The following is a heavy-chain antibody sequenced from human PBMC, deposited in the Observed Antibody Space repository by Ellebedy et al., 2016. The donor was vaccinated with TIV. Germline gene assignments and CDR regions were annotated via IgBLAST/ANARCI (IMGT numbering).Heavy chain of an antibody. CDR3: TRDPDGDYDFDY. Sequence: PGGSLRLSCAASGFTFTSYAMHWVRQAPGKGLEWVAVIAYDGSDKHYADSVKGRFTIARDNSKNTLYVQMNSLRAEDTAVYYCTRDPDGDYDFDYWGQGTRVTVSS. D-gene: IGHD4-17*01. CDR1: GFTFTSYA. V-gene: IGHV3-30-3*01. CDR2: IAYDGSDK. J-gene: IGHJ4*02.